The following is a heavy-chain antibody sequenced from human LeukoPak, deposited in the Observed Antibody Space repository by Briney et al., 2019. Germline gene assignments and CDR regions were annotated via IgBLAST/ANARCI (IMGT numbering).Heavy chain of an antibody. CDR3: AVEMATIYVFY. J-gene: IGHJ4*02. CDR2: IIPIFGTA. Sequence: ASVKVSCKASGGTFSSYAISWVRQAPGQGLEWMGGIIPIFGTANYAQKFQGRVTMTRDTSTSTVYMELSSLRSEDTAVYYCAVEMATIYVFYWGQGTLVTVSS. CDR1: GGTFSSYA. V-gene: IGHV1-69*05. D-gene: IGHD5-24*01.